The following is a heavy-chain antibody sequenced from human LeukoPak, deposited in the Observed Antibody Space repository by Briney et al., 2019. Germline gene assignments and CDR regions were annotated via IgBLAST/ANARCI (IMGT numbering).Heavy chain of an antibody. Sequence: ASVKVSCKASGYTFTDYYMHWVRQAPGQGLEWMGWINPNSGGTNSAQRFQGRVTMTTDTSTSTAYMELRSLRSDDTAVYYCARDKASYYDILTGSFDLWGRGTLVTVSS. J-gene: IGHJ2*01. CDR1: GYTFTDYY. CDR3: ARDKASYYDILTGSFDL. D-gene: IGHD3-9*01. CDR2: INPNSGGT. V-gene: IGHV1-2*02.